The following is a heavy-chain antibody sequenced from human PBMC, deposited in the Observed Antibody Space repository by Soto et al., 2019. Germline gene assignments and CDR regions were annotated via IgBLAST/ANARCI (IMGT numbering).Heavy chain of an antibody. CDR2: VSPTSGDT. CDR3: ARGVGDLGDY. D-gene: IGHD3-16*01. CDR1: GYTFTSYG. J-gene: IGHJ4*02. V-gene: IGHV1-8*01. Sequence: QVQLVQSGAEVKKPGASVKVSCKASGYTFTSYGINWVRQATGQGLEWMGWVSPTSGDTGYAQKFQGRVTMTRNPSISTFYMELTSLRSEDSAVYYCARGVGDLGDYWGQGTLVTVSS.